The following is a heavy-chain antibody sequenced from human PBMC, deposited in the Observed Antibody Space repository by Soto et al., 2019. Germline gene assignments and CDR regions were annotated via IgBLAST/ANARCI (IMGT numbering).Heavy chain of an antibody. J-gene: IGHJ4*02. Sequence: NPSETLSITGPVSVGSISSFYWSWIRQPAGKGLEWIGRIYSVGRNNYNPSLKIRVTMSIDTSKNQFSLRLSSVTAADTAMYYCARGSSRWDYWGQGTLVTVSS. CDR3: ARGSSRWDY. CDR1: VGSISSFY. V-gene: IGHV4-4*07. D-gene: IGHD6-13*01. CDR2: IYSVGRN.